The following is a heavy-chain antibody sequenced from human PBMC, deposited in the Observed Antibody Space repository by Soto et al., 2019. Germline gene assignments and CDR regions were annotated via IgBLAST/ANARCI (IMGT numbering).Heavy chain of an antibody. Sequence: SVKVSCKAPGYPLTSYGIHLVRQAPGQRLEWMGWINAANGDTKYSPKFQGRVTITRDTSASTAYMELSSLRSEDTAVYYCVRRHVSATGIDWFDPWGQGTLVTVSS. D-gene: IGHD6-13*01. J-gene: IGHJ5*02. V-gene: IGHV1-3*01. CDR1: GYPLTSYG. CDR3: VRRHVSATGIDWFDP. CDR2: INAANGDT.